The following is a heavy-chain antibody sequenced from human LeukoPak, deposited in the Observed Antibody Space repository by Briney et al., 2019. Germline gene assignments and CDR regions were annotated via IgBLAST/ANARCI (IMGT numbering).Heavy chain of an antibody. Sequence: GGSLRLSCAASGFTVSSNYMSWVRQAPGKGLEWVSVIYSGGSTYYADSVKGRFTISRDTARNSLYLQMNSLRAEDTALYYCAKYYDSSGGPFDYWGQGTLVIVSS. V-gene: IGHV3-53*01. CDR1: GFTVSSNY. J-gene: IGHJ4*02. CDR2: IYSGGST. CDR3: AKYYDSSGGPFDY. D-gene: IGHD3-22*01.